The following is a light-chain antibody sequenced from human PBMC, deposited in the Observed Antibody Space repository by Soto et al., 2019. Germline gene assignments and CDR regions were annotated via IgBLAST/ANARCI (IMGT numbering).Light chain of an antibody. J-gene: IGKJ5*01. CDR3: QQYYNTPIT. V-gene: IGKV4-1*01. Sequence: DIVMTQSPDSLAVSLGERATINCKSSQSVLFSSNNKNYLAWYQQKPGQPPKLVIYWASTRESGVPDRFSGSGSGTDFTLTISSLQAEDVAIYYCQQYYNTPITFGQGTRLEIK. CDR2: WAS. CDR1: QSVLFSSNNKNY.